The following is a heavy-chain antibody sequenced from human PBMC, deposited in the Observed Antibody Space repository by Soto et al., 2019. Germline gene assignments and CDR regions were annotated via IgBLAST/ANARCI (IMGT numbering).Heavy chain of an antibody. CDR2: IGGRGRNT. CDR1: GVTFINYA. Sequence: GGSLRLSCVASGVTFINYAMSWVRQAPGKGLEWVSGIGGRGRNTFYADSVKGRFTVTRDNSKNTVYLQMNSLRVEDTAVYYCAKDPSGEYCGGNSCYSWGQGTLVTVSS. D-gene: IGHD2-21*01. CDR3: AKDPSGEYCGGNSCYS. J-gene: IGHJ5*02. V-gene: IGHV3-23*01.